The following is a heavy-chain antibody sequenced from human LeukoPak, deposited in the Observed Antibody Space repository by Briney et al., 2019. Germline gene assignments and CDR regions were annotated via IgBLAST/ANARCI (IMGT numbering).Heavy chain of an antibody. CDR2: ISGSGGVT. CDR3: AKEWDGSGTRLGWFDP. D-gene: IGHD3-10*01. Sequence: HTGGSLRLSCVGSGFTFGSYAMSWVRQAPGKGLDWVSLISGSGGVTYYADSVKGRFTISKDNSKNTLYLQMNSLRAEDTATYYCAKEWDGSGTRLGWFDPWGQGTLVTVSS. V-gene: IGHV3-23*01. J-gene: IGHJ5*02. CDR1: GFTFGSYA.